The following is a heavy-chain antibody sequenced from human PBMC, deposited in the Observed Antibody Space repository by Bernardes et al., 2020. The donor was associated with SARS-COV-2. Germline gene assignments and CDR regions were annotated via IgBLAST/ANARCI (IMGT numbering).Heavy chain of an antibody. CDR2: ARNEDNSYTT. CDR1: AVSSSNHY. Sequence: GAFRRPSSAAAVSSSNHYINWVRPAPGKGLEWFGRARNEDNSYTTHDAASVKGRFTISRDDSKNSLNLQMNSLRTEDTAVYYCARNTAYSSSWDAFDIWGQGTMVTVSS. J-gene: IGHJ3*02. CDR3: ARNTAYSSSWDAFDI. D-gene: IGHD6-13*01. V-gene: IGHV3-72*01.